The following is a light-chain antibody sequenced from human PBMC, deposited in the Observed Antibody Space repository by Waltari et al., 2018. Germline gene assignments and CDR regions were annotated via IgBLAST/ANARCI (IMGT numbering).Light chain of an antibody. V-gene: IGKV3D-15*01. CDR3: QQYDHWPWT. J-gene: IGKJ1*01. CDR2: GTS. CDR1: QSVRST. Sequence: DIVMTQSPATLSLSPGESATLSCRASQSVRSTFALFQQKPGQPPRLLIYGTSTRATGIPARFSGSGSWTEFRLTISSLQPEDFATYYCQQYDHWPWTFGQGTRVEAK.